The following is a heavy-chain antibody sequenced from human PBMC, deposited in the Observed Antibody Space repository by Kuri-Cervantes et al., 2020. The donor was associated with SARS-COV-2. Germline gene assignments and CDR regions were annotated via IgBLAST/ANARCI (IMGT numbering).Heavy chain of an antibody. CDR3: AKGPVGATGAFDI. D-gene: IGHD1-26*01. Sequence: GGSLRLSCAASGFTFSSYAMSWVRQAPGKGLEWVSAISGSGGSTYYADSVKGRFTTSRDNSKNTLYLQMNSLRAEDTAVYYCAKGPVGATGAFDIWGQGKMVTVSS. CDR2: ISGSGGST. J-gene: IGHJ3*02. V-gene: IGHV3-23*01. CDR1: GFTFSSYA.